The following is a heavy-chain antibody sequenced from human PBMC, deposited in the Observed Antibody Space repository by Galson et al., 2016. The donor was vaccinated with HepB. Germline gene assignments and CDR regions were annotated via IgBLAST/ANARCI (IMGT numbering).Heavy chain of an antibody. CDR1: GISVSNNY. V-gene: IGHV3-53*01. CDR3: ARNPNAAATGTWG. D-gene: IGHD6-13*01. CDR2: IYSGGAT. J-gene: IGHJ4*02. Sequence: SLRLSCAASGISVSNNYMIWVRQAPGKGLEWVSSIYSGGATHYADSVKGRFTISSDSSKNTLYLQMNSLRAEDTAVYFCARNPNAAATGTWGWGQGTLVTVSS.